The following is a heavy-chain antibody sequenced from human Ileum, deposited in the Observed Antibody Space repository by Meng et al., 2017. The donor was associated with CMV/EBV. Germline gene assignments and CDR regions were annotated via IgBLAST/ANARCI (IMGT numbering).Heavy chain of an antibody. CDR3: ARGRVSYGSGSYYKYYYYGMDV. J-gene: IGHJ6*02. CDR2: INYSGST. V-gene: IGHV4-34*01. D-gene: IGHD3-10*01. CDR1: GGSFSGYY. Sequence: GSLRLSCSVYGGSFSGYYWSWIRQPPGKGLEWIGEINYSGSTNYNPSLKSRVTISIDTSKNQFSLKLSFVSAADTAVYYCARGRVSYGSGSYYKYYYYGMDVWGQGTTVTVSS.